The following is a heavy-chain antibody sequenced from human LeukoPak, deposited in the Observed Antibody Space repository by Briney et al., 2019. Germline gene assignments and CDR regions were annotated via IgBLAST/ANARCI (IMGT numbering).Heavy chain of an antibody. V-gene: IGHV4-4*07. CDR3: ARHVSAYNPHWYFDL. D-gene: IGHD5-24*01. CDR2: IYTSGSI. J-gene: IGHJ2*01. Sequence: SETLSLTCTASGDSLSDNYWSWIRQPAGKGLEWIGRIYTSGSINYNPSLKSRVSMSIDTSKNQLSLNLRSLTAADTAVYYCARHVSAYNPHWYFDLWGRGTLVTVSA. CDR1: GDSLSDNY.